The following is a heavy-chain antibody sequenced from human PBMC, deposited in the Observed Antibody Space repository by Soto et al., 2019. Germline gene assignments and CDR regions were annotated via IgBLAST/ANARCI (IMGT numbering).Heavy chain of an antibody. Sequence: EASVKVSCKASGYTFTSYDINWVRQATGQGLEWMGWMNPNSGNTGYAQKFQGRVTMTRNTSISTVYMELSSLRSEDTAVYYCARGGRSAVGATKGRSFDFWGQGTLVTVSS. CDR1: GYTFTSYD. D-gene: IGHD1-26*01. V-gene: IGHV1-8*01. J-gene: IGHJ4*02. CDR2: MNPNSGNT. CDR3: ARGGRSAVGATKGRSFDF.